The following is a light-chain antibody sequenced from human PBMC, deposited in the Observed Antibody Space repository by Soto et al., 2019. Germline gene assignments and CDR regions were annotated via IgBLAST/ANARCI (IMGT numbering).Light chain of an antibody. V-gene: IGLV1-47*01. CDR2: RNN. Sequence: QSVLTQPPSASGTPGQGGTISCSGSTSNIGSNYVYWYQQLPGTAPKLLIYRNNQRPSGVPDRFSGSKSGTSASLAISGLRSDDEADYFCATWDESLNGFYVFGTGTMGTVL. J-gene: IGLJ1*01. CDR3: ATWDESLNGFYV. CDR1: TSNIGSNY.